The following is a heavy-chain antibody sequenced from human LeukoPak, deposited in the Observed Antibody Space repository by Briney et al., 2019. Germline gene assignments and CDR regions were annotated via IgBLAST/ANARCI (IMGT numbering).Heavy chain of an antibody. CDR2: ISSSGSTI. CDR3: AIDLGVRGVNGAYYYYGMDV. J-gene: IGHJ6*02. CDR1: GFTFSSYE. D-gene: IGHD3-10*01. V-gene: IGHV3-48*03. Sequence: PGGSLRLSCAASGFTFSSYEMSWVRQAPGKGLEWVSYISSSGSTIYYADSVKGRFTISRDNAKNSLYLQMNSLRAEDTAAYYCAIDLGVRGVNGAYYYYGMDVWGQGTTVTVSS.